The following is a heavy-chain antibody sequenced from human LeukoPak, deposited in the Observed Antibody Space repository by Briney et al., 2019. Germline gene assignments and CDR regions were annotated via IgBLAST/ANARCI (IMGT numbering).Heavy chain of an antibody. Sequence: PGGSLRLSCAESGFTDKTFWVGWVRQAPGKGLEWVANINEDGRETNYVDSVRGRFTISRDSATKSVFLQMNSLRVDDTAVYYCTRDSYWGQGTLVTVSS. V-gene: IGHV3-7*01. CDR2: INEDGRET. CDR1: GFTDKTFW. J-gene: IGHJ4*02. CDR3: TRDSY.